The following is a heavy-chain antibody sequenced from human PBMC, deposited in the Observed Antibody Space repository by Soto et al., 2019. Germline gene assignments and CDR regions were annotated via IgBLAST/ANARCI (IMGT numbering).Heavy chain of an antibody. V-gene: IGHV1-18*01. Sequence: ASVKVSCKASGFTFSNYGLNWVRQAPGQGLEWMGWVSANNGHTNYAQNLQGRVSMTTDTSTSTAYMELRGPTFDDTAVYYCAKVTDIVVVPAGENYFDYWGQGTPVTVSS. CDR2: VSANNGHT. D-gene: IGHD2-2*01. CDR3: AKVTDIVVVPAGENYFDY. J-gene: IGHJ4*02. CDR1: GFTFSNYG.